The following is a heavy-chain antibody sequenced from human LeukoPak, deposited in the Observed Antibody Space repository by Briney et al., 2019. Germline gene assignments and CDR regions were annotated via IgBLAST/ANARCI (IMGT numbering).Heavy chain of an antibody. Sequence: ASVKVSCKASGGTFSSYAISWVRQAPGQGLEWMGGIIPIFGTANYAQKFQGRVTITADESTSTAYMELSSLRPEDMAVYYCARDRHGYRRFDYWGQGTLVTVSS. CDR1: GGTFSSYA. CDR3: ARDRHGYRRFDY. CDR2: IIPIFGTA. D-gene: IGHD5-24*01. J-gene: IGHJ4*02. V-gene: IGHV1-69*01.